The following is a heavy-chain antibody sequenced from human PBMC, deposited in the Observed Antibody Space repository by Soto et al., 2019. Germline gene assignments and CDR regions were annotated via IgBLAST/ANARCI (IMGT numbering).Heavy chain of an antibody. CDR1: GFTFSTYA. J-gene: IGHJ4*02. CDR2: ISGSSDST. CDR3: AKDSFINLRGYDSY. V-gene: IGHV3-23*01. Sequence: GGSLRLSCAASGFTFSTYAMIWVRQAPGKGLEWVSAISGSSDSTYYADSVKGRFTISRDNSKNTLYLQMSSLRAEDTAIYYCAKDSFINLRGYDSYWGQGTLVTVSS. D-gene: IGHD5-12*01.